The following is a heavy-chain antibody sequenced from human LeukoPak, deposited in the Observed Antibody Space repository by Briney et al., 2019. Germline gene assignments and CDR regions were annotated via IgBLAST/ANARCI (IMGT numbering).Heavy chain of an antibody. J-gene: IGHJ4*02. CDR3: ARARDIVVVPAAASFDY. V-gene: IGHV1-69*13. Sequence: SVKVSCKASGGTFSSYAISWVRQAPGQGLEWMGGIIPIFGTANYAQKFQGRVTITADESTSTAYMELSSLRSEDTAVYYCARARDIVVVPAAASFDYWGQGTLVTVSS. CDR1: GGTFSSYA. D-gene: IGHD2-2*01. CDR2: IIPIFGTA.